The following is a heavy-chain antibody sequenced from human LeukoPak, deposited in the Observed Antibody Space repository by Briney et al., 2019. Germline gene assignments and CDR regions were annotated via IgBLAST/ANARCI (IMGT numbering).Heavy chain of an antibody. V-gene: IGHV3-30-3*01. CDR1: GFTFSSYA. Sequence: QPGRSLRLACAASGFTFSSYAMHWVSQAPGKGLERVAVISYDGSNKYYADSVRGRFTISRDNSKNTLYLQMNSLRAEDTAVYYCARSISGSDDGWFDPWGQGTLVTVSS. CDR2: ISYDGSNK. J-gene: IGHJ5*02. CDR3: ARSISGSDDGWFDP. D-gene: IGHD1-20*01.